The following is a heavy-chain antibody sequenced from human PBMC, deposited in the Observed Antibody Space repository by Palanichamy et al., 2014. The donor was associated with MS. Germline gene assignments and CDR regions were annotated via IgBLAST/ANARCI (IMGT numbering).Heavy chain of an antibody. CDR2: ISPYNGNT. CDR1: GYTFNRYN. J-gene: IGHJ4*02. CDR3: ARDSWGIVVTPYYFDY. Sequence: QVQLVQSGAEVKKPGASVKVSCKASGYTFNRYNINWVRQAPGQGLEWMAWISPYNGNTNYAQKLQGRVTVTTDPSSNTAYMELRSLTPDDTAMYYCARDSWGIVVTPYYFDYWGQGTLVTVSS. D-gene: IGHD6-19*01. V-gene: IGHV1-18*04.